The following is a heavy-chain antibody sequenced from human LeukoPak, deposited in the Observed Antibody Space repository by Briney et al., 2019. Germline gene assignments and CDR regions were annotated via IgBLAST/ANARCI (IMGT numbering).Heavy chain of an antibody. V-gene: IGHV3-74*01. CDR3: ASSSSHYNWFDP. Sequence: GGSLRLSCAASGFTFSSYWMHWVRQAPGKGLVWVSRTNSDGSSTSYADSVKGRFTISRDNAKNTLYLQMNSLRAEDTAVYYCASSSSHYNWFDPWGQGTLVTVSS. CDR1: GFTFSSYW. CDR2: TNSDGSST. J-gene: IGHJ5*02. D-gene: IGHD6-6*01.